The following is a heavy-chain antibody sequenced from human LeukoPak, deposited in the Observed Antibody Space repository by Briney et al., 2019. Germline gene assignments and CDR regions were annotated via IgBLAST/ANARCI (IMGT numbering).Heavy chain of an antibody. J-gene: IGHJ4*02. Sequence: ASVKVSCRASGYTFTSYGISWVRQAPGQGLEWMGWISAYNGNTNYAQKLQGRVTMTTDTSTSTAYMELRSLRSDDTAVYYCARDGEYSGYDLGYFDYWGQGTLVTVSS. CDR3: ARDGEYSGYDLGYFDY. D-gene: IGHD5-12*01. CDR2: ISAYNGNT. V-gene: IGHV1-18*04. CDR1: GYTFTSYG.